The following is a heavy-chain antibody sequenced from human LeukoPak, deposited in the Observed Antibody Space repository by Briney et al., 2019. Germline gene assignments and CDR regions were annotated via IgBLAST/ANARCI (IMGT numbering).Heavy chain of an antibody. CDR1: GFTFSSYS. J-gene: IGHJ6*02. V-gene: IGHV3-21*01. CDR2: ISSSSSYI. Sequence: GGSLRLSCAASGFTFSSYSMNWVRQAPGKGLEWVSSISSSSSYIYYADSVKGRFTISRDNAKNSLYLQMNSLRAEDTAVHYCARGNYVWGSYRYDLGPLDMDVWGQGTTVTVSS. CDR3: ARGNYVWGSYRYDLGPLDMDV. D-gene: IGHD3-16*02.